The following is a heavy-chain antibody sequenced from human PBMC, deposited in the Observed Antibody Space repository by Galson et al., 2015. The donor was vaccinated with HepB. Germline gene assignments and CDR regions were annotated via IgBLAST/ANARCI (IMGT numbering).Heavy chain of an antibody. Sequence: QSGAEVKKPGESLRISCEASGYKFSSYSITWVRQMPEKGLEWMGRNDPSNSYSNYSPSFQGHVTMSVDKSINTAYLQWSSLKASDTATYYCARQGSGWYSGGNWFDSWGQGTQVTVSS. CDR1: GYKFSSYS. J-gene: IGHJ5*01. CDR3: ARQGSGWYSGGNWFDS. D-gene: IGHD6-19*01. CDR2: NDPSNSYS. V-gene: IGHV5-10-1*01.